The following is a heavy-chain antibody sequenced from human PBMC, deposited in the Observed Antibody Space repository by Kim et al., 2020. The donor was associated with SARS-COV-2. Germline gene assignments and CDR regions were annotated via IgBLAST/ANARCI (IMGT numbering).Heavy chain of an antibody. V-gene: IGHV6-1*01. CDR2: TYYRSKWYN. D-gene: IGHD6-6*01. CDR1: GDSVSSNSAA. CDR3: ARVEYSSSSPGDYYYYMDV. J-gene: IGHJ6*03. Sequence: SQTLSLTCAISGDSVSSNSAAWNWIRQSPSRGLEWLGRTYYRSKWYNDYAVSVKSRITINPDTSKNQFSLQLNSVTPEDTAVYYCARVEYSSSSPGDYYYYMDVWGKGTTVTVSS.